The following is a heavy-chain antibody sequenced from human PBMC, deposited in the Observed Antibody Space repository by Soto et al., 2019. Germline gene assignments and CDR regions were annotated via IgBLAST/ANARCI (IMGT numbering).Heavy chain of an antibody. Sequence: QVQLVQSGAEVKKPGVAVKVSCKASGYSFTSYGISWVRQAPGQGLEWMGWISPYNGNTNYAQKFQGRVTMTTDTSTRAAYMELRSLRSDDTADYYCAREPRYREIDVWGQGTTVTVSS. CDR3: AREPRYREIDV. CDR2: ISPYNGNT. CDR1: GYSFTSYG. D-gene: IGHD1-20*01. V-gene: IGHV1-18*04. J-gene: IGHJ6*02.